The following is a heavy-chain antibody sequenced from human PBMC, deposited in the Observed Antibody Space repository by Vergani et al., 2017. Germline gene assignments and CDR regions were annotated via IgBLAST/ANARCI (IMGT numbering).Heavy chain of an antibody. CDR3: ARDGSSSWPYYYYYMDV. J-gene: IGHJ6*03. CDR1: GYTFTGYY. CDR2: INPNSGGT. D-gene: IGHD6-13*01. Sequence: QVQLVQSGAEVKKPGASVKVSCKASGYTFTGYYMHRVRQAPGQGLECMGWINPNSGGTNYAQKFQGRVTMTRDTSISTAYMELSRLRSDDTAVYYCARDGSSSWPYYYYYMDVWGKGTTVTVSS. V-gene: IGHV1-2*02.